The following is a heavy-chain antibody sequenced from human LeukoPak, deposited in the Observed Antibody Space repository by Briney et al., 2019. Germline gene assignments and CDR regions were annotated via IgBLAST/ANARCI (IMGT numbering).Heavy chain of an antibody. D-gene: IGHD3-22*01. CDR3: ATLDYYDSSGGLDVFDI. V-gene: IGHV3-30*04. Sequence: GGSLRLSCAASGFTFSRFAMHWVRQAPGKGLEWVAVISYDGRNKYYADSVKGRFTISRDNSKNTLYLQLNSLRAEDTAVYYCATLDYYDSSGGLDVFDIWGQGTMVTVSS. J-gene: IGHJ3*02. CDR1: GFTFSRFA. CDR2: ISYDGRNK.